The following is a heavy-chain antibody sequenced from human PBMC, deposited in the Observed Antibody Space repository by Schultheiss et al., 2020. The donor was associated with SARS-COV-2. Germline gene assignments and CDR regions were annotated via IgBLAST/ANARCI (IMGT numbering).Heavy chain of an antibody. CDR1: GGSISSSSYY. CDR3: ARVQDTAMVTNAFDI. J-gene: IGHJ3*02. CDR2: IYYSGST. D-gene: IGHD5-18*01. Sequence: SETLSLTCTVSGGSISSSSYYWGWIRQPPGKGLEWIGSIYYSGSTYYNPSLKSRVTISVDTSKNQFSLKLSSVTAADTAVYYCARVQDTAMVTNAFDIWGQGTMVTVSS. V-gene: IGHV4-39*07.